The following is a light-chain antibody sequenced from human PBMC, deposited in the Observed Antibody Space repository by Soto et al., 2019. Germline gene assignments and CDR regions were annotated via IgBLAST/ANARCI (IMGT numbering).Light chain of an antibody. J-gene: IGKJ1*01. Sequence: VMTQSPATLPVSPGERATLSCRASQSVTTNLAWYQQKPGQAPRLLIYGASTRAANIPARFSGSGSGTEFTLTISRLQSEDFAVYYCQQYNYWPSRTFGQGTKVDIK. CDR2: GAS. V-gene: IGKV3-15*01. CDR1: QSVTTN. CDR3: QQYNYWPSRT.